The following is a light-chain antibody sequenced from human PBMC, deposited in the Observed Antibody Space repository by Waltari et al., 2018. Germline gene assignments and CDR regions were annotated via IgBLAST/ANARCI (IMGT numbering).Light chain of an antibody. CDR1: QSVLYSSNNKNY. V-gene: IGKV4-1*01. CDR3: QQHYNTPIT. Sequence: DIVMTQSPDSLAVSLGERATINCKSSQSVLYSSNNKNYLVWYQQKQGQPPKLLIYWASTRESGVPDRFSGSGSGTDVTLTISSLQAEDVAVYYCQQHYNTPITFGQGTRLEIK. J-gene: IGKJ5*01. CDR2: WAS.